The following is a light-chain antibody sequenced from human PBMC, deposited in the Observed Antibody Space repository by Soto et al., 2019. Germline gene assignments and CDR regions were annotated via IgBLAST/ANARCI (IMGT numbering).Light chain of an antibody. Sequence: QSALTQPASVSGSPGQSITISCTGTSSDVGGYNYVSWYQQHPGKAPKLMIYDVSKRPSGVSNRFSGSKSGNTASLTISGLQAEDEADYCCSSYTRSSTLVVFGGGTKLTVL. CDR2: DVS. J-gene: IGLJ2*01. V-gene: IGLV2-14*01. CDR1: SSDVGGYNY. CDR3: SSYTRSSTLVV.